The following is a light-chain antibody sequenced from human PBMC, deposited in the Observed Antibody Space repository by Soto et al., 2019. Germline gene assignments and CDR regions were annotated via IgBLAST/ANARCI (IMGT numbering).Light chain of an antibody. CDR1: ISDVAGYND. CDR3: SSYAGNNNLV. V-gene: IGLV2-11*01. J-gene: IGLJ2*01. Sequence: QSALTQPRSVSGSPGQSVSISCTGTISDVAGYNDVSWYQHHPGKAPKLLISDVTKRPSWVPDRFSGSKSGNTASLTISELQAEDEADYYCSSYAGNNNLVFGGGTKLTVL. CDR2: DVT.